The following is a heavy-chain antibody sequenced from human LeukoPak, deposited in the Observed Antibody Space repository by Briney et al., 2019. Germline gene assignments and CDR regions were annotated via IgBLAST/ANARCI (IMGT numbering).Heavy chain of an antibody. CDR1: GGTFSCYA. CDR3: ARGRCSSTSCPGDNWFDP. J-gene: IGHJ5*02. CDR2: IIPIFGTA. D-gene: IGHD2-2*01. V-gene: IGHV1-69*13. Sequence: EASVKVSCKASGGTFSCYAISWVRQAPGQGLEWMGGIIPIFGTANYAQKFQGRVTITADESTSTAYMELSSLRSEGTAVYYCARGRCSSTSCPGDNWFDPWGKGTLVTVSS.